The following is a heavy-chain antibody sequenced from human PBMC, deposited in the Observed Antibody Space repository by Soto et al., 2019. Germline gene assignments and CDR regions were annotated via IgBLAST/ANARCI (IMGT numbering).Heavy chain of an antibody. V-gene: IGHV4-4*07. CDR2: LYNSGST. CDR1: GGSISGYY. D-gene: IGHD2-21*02. J-gene: IGHJ4*02. CDR3: ARWDGVTAISYFDY. Sequence: SETLSLTCTVSGGSISGYYWSWIRQPAGKGLEWIGRLYNSGSTYYNPSLQSRVTISVDTSKNEFSLKLSSVTAADTAVYFCARWDGVTAISYFDYWGQGTLVTVSS.